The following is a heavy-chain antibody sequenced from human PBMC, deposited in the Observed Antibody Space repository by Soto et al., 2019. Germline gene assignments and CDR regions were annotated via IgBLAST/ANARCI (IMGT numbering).Heavy chain of an antibody. V-gene: IGHV3-11*06. Sequence: PGGSLRLSCAASGFTFSDYYMSWIRQAPGKGLEWVSYISSSSSYTNYADSVKGRFTISRDNAKNSLYLQMNSLRAEDTAVYYCARDFEDIVVVPAATDAFDIWGQGTMVTVSS. CDR3: ARDFEDIVVVPAATDAFDI. CDR1: GFTFSDYY. D-gene: IGHD2-2*01. J-gene: IGHJ3*02. CDR2: ISSSSSYT.